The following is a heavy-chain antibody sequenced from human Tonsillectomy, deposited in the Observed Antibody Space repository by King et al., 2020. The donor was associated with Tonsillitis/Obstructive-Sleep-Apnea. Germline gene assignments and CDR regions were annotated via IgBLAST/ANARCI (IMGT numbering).Heavy chain of an antibody. Sequence: QLVQSGAEVKKPGESLKISCKGSGYSFTSYWIGWVRQMPGKGLEWMGIIYPGDSDTRYSPSFQGQVTISADKSISTAYLQWSGLKASGTAMYYCARRPEVYYYYMDVWGKGTTVTVSS. CDR3: ARRPEVYYYYMDV. CDR1: GYSFTSYW. CDR2: IYPGDSDT. J-gene: IGHJ6*03. V-gene: IGHV5-51*01.